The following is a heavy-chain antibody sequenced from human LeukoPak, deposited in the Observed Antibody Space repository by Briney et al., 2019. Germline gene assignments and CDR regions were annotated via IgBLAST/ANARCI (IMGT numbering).Heavy chain of an antibody. V-gene: IGHV4-61*01. CDR3: ARDGSHYYGMDV. J-gene: IGHJ6*02. Sequence: SETLSLTCTVSGGSVSSGSYYWSWIRQPPGKGLEWIGYIYYSGSTNYNPSLKSRVTISVDMSKNQFSLKLSSVTAADTAVYYCARDGSHYYGMDVWGQGTTVTVSS. CDR1: GGSVSSGSYY. CDR2: IYYSGST.